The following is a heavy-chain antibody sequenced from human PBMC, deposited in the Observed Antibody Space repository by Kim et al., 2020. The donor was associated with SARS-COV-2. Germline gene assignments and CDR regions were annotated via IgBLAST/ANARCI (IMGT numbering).Heavy chain of an antibody. D-gene: IGHD3-16*01. V-gene: IGHV3-64D*09. Sequence: NNGCSTYYEDSVKCRFTIFRDDSKSTLYLQMSSLRAEDTAGYYCVGRWAHWGQGTLVTVSS. J-gene: IGHJ4*02. CDR3: VGRWAH. CDR2: NNGCST.